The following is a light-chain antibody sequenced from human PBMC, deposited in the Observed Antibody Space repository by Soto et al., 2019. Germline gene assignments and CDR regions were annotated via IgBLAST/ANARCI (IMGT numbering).Light chain of an antibody. CDR3: QQYNSWPRT. CDR1: QNIHNH. CDR2: DAI. V-gene: IGKV3-15*01. Sequence: DKFMSQSPATLSVSLGERVTLSCSASQNIHNHMSWFLQKPGQTPRLLIYDAIIRAPDVPARFSGSGSGTEFTLTISSLQSEDFEVYYCQQYNSWPRTFGQGTKVDIK. J-gene: IGKJ1*01.